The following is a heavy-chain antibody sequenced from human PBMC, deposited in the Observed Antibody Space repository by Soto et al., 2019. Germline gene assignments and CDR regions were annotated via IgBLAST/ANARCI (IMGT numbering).Heavy chain of an antibody. Sequence: SLRLSCKGSGYSFTSYWISSVRQMPGKGLEWMGRIDPSDSYTNYSPSFQGHVTISADKSISTAYLQWSSLKASDTAMYYCARVRQGTWHYWGQGTLVTVSS. CDR2: IDPSDSYT. D-gene: IGHD1-1*01. V-gene: IGHV5-10-1*01. CDR3: ARVRQGTWHY. CDR1: GYSFTSYW. J-gene: IGHJ4*02.